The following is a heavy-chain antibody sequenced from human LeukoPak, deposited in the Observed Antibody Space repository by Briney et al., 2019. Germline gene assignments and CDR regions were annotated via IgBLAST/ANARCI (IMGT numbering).Heavy chain of an antibody. CDR1: GFTSRSYG. J-gene: IGHJ4*02. D-gene: IGHD3-3*01. V-gene: IGHV3-30*18. CDR3: AKSAVTSSLILEDS. CDR2: ISYDGSNK. Sequence: GSLRLSCAASGFTSRSYGMHWVRQAPGKGLEWVAVISYDGSNKFYADSVKGRFTISRDNSKNTVYLQMNSLRDEDTAVYYCAKSAVTSSLILEDSWGQGTLVTVSS.